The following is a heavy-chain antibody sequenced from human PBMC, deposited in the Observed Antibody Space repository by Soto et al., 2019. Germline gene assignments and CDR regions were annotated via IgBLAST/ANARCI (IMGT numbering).Heavy chain of an antibody. J-gene: IGHJ6*04. CDR1: GFTVSSKY. CDR3: ARDDVLCDGGRCYGIPLDV. V-gene: IGHV3-66*01. D-gene: IGHD2-15*01. Sequence: GGSLRLSCAASGFTVSSKYMTWVRQAPGKGLEWVSLIQSGGTTYYADSVKGRFTISRDTSENTLHLQMDSLRVEDTAVYYCARDDVLCDGGRCYGIPLDVWGKGTTDTVSS. CDR2: IQSGGTT.